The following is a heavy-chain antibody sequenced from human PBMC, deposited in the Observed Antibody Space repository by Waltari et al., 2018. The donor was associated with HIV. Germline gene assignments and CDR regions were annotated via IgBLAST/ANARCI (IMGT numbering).Heavy chain of an antibody. CDR1: GFTFSNFW. Sequence: VESGGALVQPGDSLRLSCATSGFTFSNFWMTWVRQTPGKGLEWVGNIKDDGSETYFVDSVKGRFTISRENAKNTMFLKMDNLRVEDTAVYYCARDASYFDFWSGGYYYYGLDVWGQGTTVVVSS. J-gene: IGHJ6*02. CDR3: ARDASYFDFWSGGYYYYGLDV. V-gene: IGHV3-7*01. D-gene: IGHD3-3*01. CDR2: IKDDGSET.